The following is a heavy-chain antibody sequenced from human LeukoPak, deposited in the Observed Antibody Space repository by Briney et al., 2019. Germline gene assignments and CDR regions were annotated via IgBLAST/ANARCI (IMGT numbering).Heavy chain of an antibody. J-gene: IGHJ5*02. Sequence: GASVKVSCKASGYTFTSYGISWVRQAPGQGLEWMGWISAYNGNTNYAQKFQDRLTVTRDMSTSTVYMELSSLRPEDTAVYYCGRDLNRSGYTREGRFDPWGQGTLVTVSS. CDR1: GYTFTSYG. CDR2: ISAYNGNT. V-gene: IGHV1-18*01. CDR3: GRDLNRSGYTREGRFDP. D-gene: IGHD3-22*01.